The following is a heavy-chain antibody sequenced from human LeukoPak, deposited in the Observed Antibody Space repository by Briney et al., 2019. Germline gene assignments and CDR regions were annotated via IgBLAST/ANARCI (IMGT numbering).Heavy chain of an antibody. J-gene: IGHJ4*01. Sequence: PGGSLRLSCAASGFTFNNYGMHWVRQAPDKGLEWVAFIRYDGSHKFYADSVKGRFTISRDNSKNTLYLQMNSLRAEDTAIYYCAKVEPPERGSTSCFEYWGQGALVTVSS. CDR2: IRYDGSHK. CDR3: AKVEPPERGSTSCFEY. CDR1: GFTFNNYG. D-gene: IGHD2-2*01. V-gene: IGHV3-30*02.